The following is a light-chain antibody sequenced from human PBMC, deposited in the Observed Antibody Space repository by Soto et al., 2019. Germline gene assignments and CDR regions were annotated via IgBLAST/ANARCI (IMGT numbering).Light chain of an antibody. CDR3: SSHTRISTVV. CDR1: SSDVGGYNY. V-gene: IGLV2-14*01. Sequence: QSVLTQPASVSGSPGQSITISCTGTSSDVGGYNYVSWYQQHPGKAPKLMIYEVSNRPSGVSNRFSGSKSGNTASLTISGRQAEQGADYYSSSHTRISTVVFGGGTRLPVL. CDR2: EVS. J-gene: IGLJ2*01.